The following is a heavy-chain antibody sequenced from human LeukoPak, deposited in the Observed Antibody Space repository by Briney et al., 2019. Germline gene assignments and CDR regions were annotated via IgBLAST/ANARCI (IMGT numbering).Heavy chain of an antibody. CDR1: GFTFSSYG. J-gene: IGHJ4*02. D-gene: IGHD2-2*01. Sequence: GGSLRLSCAASGFTFSSYGMHWVRQAPGKGLEWVAVISYDGSNKYYADSVKGRFTISRDNSKNTLYLQMNSLRAEDTAVYYCAKDLRRYCSSTSCPVGGYWGQGTLVTVSS. CDR2: ISYDGSNK. CDR3: AKDLRRYCSSTSCPVGGY. V-gene: IGHV3-30*18.